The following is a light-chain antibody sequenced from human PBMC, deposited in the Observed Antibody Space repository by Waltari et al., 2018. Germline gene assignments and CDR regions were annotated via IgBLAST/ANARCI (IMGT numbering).Light chain of an antibody. CDR1: SSDVGGYNF. CDR3: TSYTSTSTLV. CDR2: EVT. V-gene: IGLV2-14*01. J-gene: IGLJ2*01. Sequence: SPGQSITISCTGTSSDVGGYNFVSWYQQHPGKAPKLMIYEVTNRPSGVSYRFSGSKSGNTASLTISGLQVEDEADYYCTSYTSTSTLVFGGGTKLTVL.